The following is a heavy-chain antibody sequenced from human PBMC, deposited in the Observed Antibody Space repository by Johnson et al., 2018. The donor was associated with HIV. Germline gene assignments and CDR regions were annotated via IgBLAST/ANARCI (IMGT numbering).Heavy chain of an antibody. J-gene: IGHJ3*02. D-gene: IGHD4-23*01. CDR3: AKESETYGGNIGFQHAFDI. CDR2: ITWNGGST. V-gene: IGHV3-20*04. Sequence: VQLVESGGGVVRPGGSLRLSCAASGFTFDDYGMSWVRQAPGKGLEWVSGITWNGGSTGYADSVKGRFIISRDNSKNTLYLEMSSLRPEDTDVYYCAKESETYGGNIGFQHAFDIWGQGTMVTVSS. CDR1: GFTFDDYG.